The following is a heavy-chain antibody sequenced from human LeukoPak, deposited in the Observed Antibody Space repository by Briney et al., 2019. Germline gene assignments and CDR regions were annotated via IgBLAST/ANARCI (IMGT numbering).Heavy chain of an antibody. CDR2: IIPILGTA. J-gene: IGHJ4*02. CDR1: GGTFSSYA. Sequence: ASVKVSCKASGGTFSSYAISWVRQAPGQGLEWMGGIIPILGTANYAQKFQGRVTITTDESTSTAYMELSSLRSEDTAVYYCATVLEWLFGYWGQGTLVTVSS. V-gene: IGHV1-69*05. CDR3: ATVLEWLFGY. D-gene: IGHD3-3*01.